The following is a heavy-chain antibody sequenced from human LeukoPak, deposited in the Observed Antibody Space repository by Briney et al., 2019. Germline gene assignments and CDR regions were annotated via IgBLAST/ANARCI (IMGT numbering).Heavy chain of an antibody. J-gene: IGHJ4*02. CDR1: AFSLTNYW. V-gene: IGHV5-51*01. CDR2: IYPGDSDT. CDR3: ASGTVTTESLES. Sequence: GESLKISLRGFAFSLTNYWVGWVRQMPGKGLEWMGIIYPGDSDTRYSPSFQGQVTISADKPISTAYLQWSSLKASDTAMYYCASGTVTTESLESWGQGTLVTVYS. D-gene: IGHD4-17*01.